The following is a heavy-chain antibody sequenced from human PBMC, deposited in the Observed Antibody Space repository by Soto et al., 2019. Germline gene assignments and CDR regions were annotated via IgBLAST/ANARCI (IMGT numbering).Heavy chain of an antibody. V-gene: IGHV4-39*01. CDR3: ARHRDTSSRYLLPDY. Sequence: LQLQESGPGLVKPWETLSLTCTVSGDSIGSHYWGWIRQPPGKGLEWIGSIHYRGNTYYNPSLMSRVSISVDTSNNQFSLKLSSLTATDTAVYYCARHRDTSSRYLLPDYWGLGTLVTVST. CDR1: GDSIGSHY. CDR2: IHYRGNT. J-gene: IGHJ4*02. D-gene: IGHD6-13*01.